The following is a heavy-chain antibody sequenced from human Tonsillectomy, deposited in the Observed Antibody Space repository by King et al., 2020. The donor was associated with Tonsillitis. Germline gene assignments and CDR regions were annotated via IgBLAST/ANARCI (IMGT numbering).Heavy chain of an antibody. CDR2: INPKGGGR. V-gene: IGHV1-2*02. J-gene: IGHJ6*02. CDR1: GYTFTDYF. Sequence: QLVQSGAEVKKPGASVKVSCKASGYTFTDYFLHWVRQAPGQGLEWMGWINPKGGGRNFAQRFQGRVTTTWDTSISTAYMELTRLRSDDTAVYYCAKSSRRAGASGMDVWGQGTTVTVSS. CDR3: AKSSRRAGASGMDV.